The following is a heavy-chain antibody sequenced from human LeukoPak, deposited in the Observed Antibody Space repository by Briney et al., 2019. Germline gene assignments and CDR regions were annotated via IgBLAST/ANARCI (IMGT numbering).Heavy chain of an antibody. CDR1: GFIFSSYS. V-gene: IGHV3-21*01. Sequence: KAGGSLRLSCAASGFIFSSYSMNWVRQAPGKGLEWVSSLSFVTTYIYYAESVKGRFTISRDNAKNSLYLQMNSLRDEDTAVYYCARDLGYDILTGYYTLDAFDIWGQGTMVTVSS. J-gene: IGHJ3*02. CDR2: LSFVTTYI. CDR3: ARDLGYDILTGYYTLDAFDI. D-gene: IGHD3-9*01.